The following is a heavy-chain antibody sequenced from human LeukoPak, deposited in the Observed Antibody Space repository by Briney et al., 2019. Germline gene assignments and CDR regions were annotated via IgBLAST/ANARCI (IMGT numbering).Heavy chain of an antibody. V-gene: IGHV3-23*01. CDR1: GFTFSSYA. D-gene: IGHD3-22*01. J-gene: IGHJ3*01. Sequence: GGSLMLSCAASGFTFSSYAMSWVRQAPGKGLEWVSAISWSGGITYYADSVKGRFTISRDNSKNTLYLQMNSLRAEDTAVYYCAKLHSSGYYWGQGTMVTVSS. CDR2: ISWSGGIT. CDR3: AKLHSSGYY.